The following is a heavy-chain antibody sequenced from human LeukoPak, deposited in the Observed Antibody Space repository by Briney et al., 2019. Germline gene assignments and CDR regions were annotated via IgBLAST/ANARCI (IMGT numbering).Heavy chain of an antibody. V-gene: IGHV1-2*02. D-gene: IGHD3-10*01. CDR1: GYTFTGYY. CDR3: ARDPMGSSAFDI. Sequence: ASVKVSCKASGYTFTGYYMHWVRQAPGQGLEWMGWINPNSGGTNYAQKFQGRVTMTRDTSISTAYMELSRLRSDDTAVYYCARDPMGSSAFDIWGQGTMVNVSS. CDR2: INPNSGGT. J-gene: IGHJ3*02.